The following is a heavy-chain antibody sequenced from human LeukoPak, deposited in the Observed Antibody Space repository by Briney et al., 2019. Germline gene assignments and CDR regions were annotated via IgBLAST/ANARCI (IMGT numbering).Heavy chain of an antibody. J-gene: IGHJ4*02. CDR3: ARGEVAGLNY. V-gene: IGHV4-61*02. CDR2: IYTSGST. D-gene: IGHD6-19*01. CDR1: GGSISSGSYY. Sequence: SQTLSLTCTVSGGSISSGSYYWSWIRQPAGKGLEWIGRIYTSGSTNYNPSLKSRVTISVDTSKNQFSLKLSSVTAADTAVYYCARGEVAGLNYWGQGTLVTVSS.